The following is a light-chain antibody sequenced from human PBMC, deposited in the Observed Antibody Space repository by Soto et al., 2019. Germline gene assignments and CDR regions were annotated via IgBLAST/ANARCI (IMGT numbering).Light chain of an antibody. CDR3: QVWDISSGHVV. Sequence: SYELTQPPSVSVAPGKTASVASGGSTIGSKSVDWYQKKPGQAPVLDMYYDSDRPSGIPEGFSGSNSGNTATLTISKVETGDEADYYCQVWDISSGHVVFGGGTKLTVL. J-gene: IGLJ3*02. CDR2: YDS. CDR1: TIGSKS. V-gene: IGLV3-21*01.